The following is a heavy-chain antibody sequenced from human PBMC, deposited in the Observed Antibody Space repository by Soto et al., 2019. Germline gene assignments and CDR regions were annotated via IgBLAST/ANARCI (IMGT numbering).Heavy chain of an antibody. CDR2: IYYSGST. Sequence: SETLSLTCTVSGGSISSSSYYWGWIRQPPGKGLEWIGSIYYSGSTYYNPSLKSRVTISVDTSKNQFSLKLSSVTAADTAVYYCARCLTGYYINWFDPWGQGTLVTVSS. CDR1: GGSISSSSYY. V-gene: IGHV4-39*01. CDR3: ARCLTGYYINWFDP. J-gene: IGHJ5*02. D-gene: IGHD3-9*01.